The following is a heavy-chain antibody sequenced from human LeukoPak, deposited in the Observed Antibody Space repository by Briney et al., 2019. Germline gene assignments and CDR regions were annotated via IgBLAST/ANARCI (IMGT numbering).Heavy chain of an antibody. V-gene: IGHV4-61*02. Sequence: PSQTLSLTCTVSGGSISSGHYFWTWIRQPAGKGLEWIGRIYTSGSTNYNPSLKSRATISLDTSKNQFSLNLNSVTAADTAMYYCARGMDFYMDVWGKGSTVTVSS. CDR2: IYTSGST. CDR3: ARGMDFYMDV. D-gene: IGHD3/OR15-3a*01. J-gene: IGHJ6*03. CDR1: GGSISSGHYF.